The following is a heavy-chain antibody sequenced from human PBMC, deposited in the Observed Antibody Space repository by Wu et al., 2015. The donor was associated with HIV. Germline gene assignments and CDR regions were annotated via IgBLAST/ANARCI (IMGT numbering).Heavy chain of an antibody. V-gene: IGHV1-2*02. CDR2: INPNNSAT. D-gene: IGHD6-19*01. CDR1: GYTFTSDY. Sequence: QVHLVQSGAEVKKPGASVKVSCRASGYTFTSDYMHWVRQAPGQGLEWMGWINPNNSATDYAQKFQGRLTMTKDTSITTAYMELRRLRSDDTAVYYCARLQSLHGLYSNADYWGQGTLVTVSS. CDR3: ARLQSLHGLYSNADY. J-gene: IGHJ4*02.